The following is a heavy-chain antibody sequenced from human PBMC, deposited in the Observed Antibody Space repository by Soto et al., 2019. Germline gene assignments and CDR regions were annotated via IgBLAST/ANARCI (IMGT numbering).Heavy chain of an antibody. Sequence: QLQLQESGPGLVKPSETLSLTCTVSGGSISSSSYYWGWIRQPPGKGLEWIGSIYYSGSTYYNPSLKRRATIPVDTAKNQFSLKLSSVTAADTAVYYCARGGETALNWFDPWGQGTLVTVSS. D-gene: IGHD5-18*01. CDR3: ARGGETALNWFDP. CDR2: IYYSGST. J-gene: IGHJ5*02. V-gene: IGHV4-39*01. CDR1: GGSISSSSYY.